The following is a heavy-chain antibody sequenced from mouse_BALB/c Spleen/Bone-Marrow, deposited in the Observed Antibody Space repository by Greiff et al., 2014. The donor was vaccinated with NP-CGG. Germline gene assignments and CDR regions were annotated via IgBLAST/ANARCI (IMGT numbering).Heavy chain of an antibody. CDR1: GYTFTSYW. D-gene: IGHD1-2*01. V-gene: IGHV1S22*01. CDR2: IYPGSGST. J-gene: IGHJ2*01. Sequence: LQQSGSELVRPGASVKLSCKASGYTFTSYWMHWVKQRPGQGLEWIGNIYPGSGSTNYDEKFKSKATLTVDTSYSTAYMQLSSLTSEDSAVYYCTPRLRYWGQGTTLTVSS. CDR3: TPRLRY.